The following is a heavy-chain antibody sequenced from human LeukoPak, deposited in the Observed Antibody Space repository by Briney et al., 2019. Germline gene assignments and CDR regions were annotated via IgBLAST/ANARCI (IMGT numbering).Heavy chain of an antibody. CDR2: IYYSGST. Sequence: SETLSLTCTVSGGSISSSSYYWGWIRQPPGKGLEWIGSIYYSGSTYYNPSLKSRVTISVDTSKNQFSLKLSSVTAADTAVYYCARPTPPAIAAAGILHWGQAPWSPSPQ. J-gene: IGHJ1*01. D-gene: IGHD6-13*01. V-gene: IGHV4-39*01. CDR1: GGSISSSSYY. CDR3: ARPTPPAIAAAGILH.